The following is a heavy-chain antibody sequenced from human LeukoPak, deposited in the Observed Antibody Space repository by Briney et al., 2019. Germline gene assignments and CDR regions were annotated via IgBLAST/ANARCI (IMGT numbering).Heavy chain of an antibody. J-gene: IGHJ4*02. CDR1: GFTFSSYS. D-gene: IGHD6-19*01. CDR2: ISSSSSYI. Sequence: GGPLRLSCAASGFTFSSYSMNWVRQAPGKGLEWVSSISSSSSYIYYADSVEGRFTISRDNAKNSLYLQMNSLRAEDTAVYYCASIGWAFDYWGQGTLVTVSS. CDR3: ASIGWAFDY. V-gene: IGHV3-21*01.